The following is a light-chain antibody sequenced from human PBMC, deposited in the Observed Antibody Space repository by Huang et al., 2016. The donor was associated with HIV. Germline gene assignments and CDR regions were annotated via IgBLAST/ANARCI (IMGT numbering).Light chain of an antibody. J-gene: IGKJ5*01. V-gene: IGKV3-11*01. CDR2: DAA. Sequence: EIVLTQSPVTLSLSPGERATLSCRASQSISNYLIWYQQKPGQFPRLLIYDAANRATGIAARCSGRGSGTEFTLTISSLEPEDFAIDYCQQRSNWPPVTFGQGTRLDI. CDR3: QQRSNWPPVT. CDR1: QSISNY.